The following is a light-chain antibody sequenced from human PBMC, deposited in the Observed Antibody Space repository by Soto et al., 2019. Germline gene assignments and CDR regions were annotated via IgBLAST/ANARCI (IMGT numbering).Light chain of an antibody. V-gene: IGKV3-20*01. CDR1: QSVSSSY. CDR3: QQYGSSPPYT. CDR2: GAS. Sequence: EIVLTQSPGTLSLSPGXRATLSCRASQSVSSSYLAWYQQKPGQAPRLLIYGASSRATGIPDRFSGSGSGTDFTLTISRLEPEDFAVYYCQQYGSSPPYTFGQGTKVENK. J-gene: IGKJ2*01.